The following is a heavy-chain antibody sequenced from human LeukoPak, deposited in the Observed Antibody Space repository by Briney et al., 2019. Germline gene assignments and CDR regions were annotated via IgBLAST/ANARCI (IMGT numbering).Heavy chain of an antibody. J-gene: IGHJ5*02. CDR3: ARDFPGRGATSVATYSRGWYPA. D-gene: IGHD6-19*01. Sequence: GGSLRLSCAASGFTFSSYWMHWVRQAPGKGLVWVSRINSDGSSTSYADPVKGRFTISRDNAKNTLYLQMNSLRAEDTAVYYCARDFPGRGATSVATYSRGWYPAWGQGTLVTVSS. CDR1: GFTFSSYW. CDR2: INSDGSST. V-gene: IGHV3-74*01.